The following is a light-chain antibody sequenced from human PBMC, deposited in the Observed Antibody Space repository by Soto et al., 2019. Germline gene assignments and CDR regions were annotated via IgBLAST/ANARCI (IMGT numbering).Light chain of an antibody. J-gene: IGKJ1*01. CDR1: QSLSKTY. V-gene: IGKV3-20*01. CDR2: GAS. CDR3: QQYVSPPWT. Sequence: EIVLTQSPGTLSLSPGERATLSCRASQSLSKTYLAWYQKKPGQAPRLLIDGASSRATGTPDRFSGSGSGTVFTLTISRLEPEDFALYYCQQYVSPPWTFGQGTKVEIK.